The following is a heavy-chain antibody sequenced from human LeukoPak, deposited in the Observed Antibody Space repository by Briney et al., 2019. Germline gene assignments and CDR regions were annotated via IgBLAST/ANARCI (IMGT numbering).Heavy chain of an antibody. CDR3: AKRDIVEHAIDY. Sequence: GGSLRLSCAASGFTFSSYGMHWVRQAPGKGLEWVAVISYDGSNKYYADSVKGRFTISRGNSKNTLYLQMNSLRAEDTAVYYRAKRDIVEHAIDYWGQGTLVTVSS. CDR2: ISYDGSNK. CDR1: GFTFSSYG. V-gene: IGHV3-30*18. J-gene: IGHJ4*02. D-gene: IGHD5-12*01.